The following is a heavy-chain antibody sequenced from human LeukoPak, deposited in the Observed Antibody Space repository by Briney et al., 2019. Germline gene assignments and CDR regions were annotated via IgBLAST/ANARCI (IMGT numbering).Heavy chain of an antibody. Sequence: VTVSCKASGGTFSIYAISWVRQAPGQGLEWMGGIIPIFGTANYAQKFQGRVTITADESTSTAYMELSSLRSEDTAVYYCASQHSDYDHPADYWGQGTLVTVSS. V-gene: IGHV1-69*13. CDR3: ASQHSDYDHPADY. J-gene: IGHJ4*02. D-gene: IGHD5-12*01. CDR1: GGTFSIYA. CDR2: IIPIFGTA.